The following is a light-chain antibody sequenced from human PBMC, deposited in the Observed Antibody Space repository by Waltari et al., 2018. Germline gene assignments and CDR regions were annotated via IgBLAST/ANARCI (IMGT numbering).Light chain of an antibody. CDR1: QDVSTW. V-gene: IGKV1-12*01. CDR3: QQTDSFPLT. Sequence: DIQMTQSPSSVSASVGDRVTISCRASQDVSTWVAWYQQKPGKPPTLLFHGSTTLQSGVPSRFSGSGSGTDFTLTINGLQPDDFASYICQQTDSFPLTFGGGTKVDIK. CDR2: GST. J-gene: IGKJ4*01.